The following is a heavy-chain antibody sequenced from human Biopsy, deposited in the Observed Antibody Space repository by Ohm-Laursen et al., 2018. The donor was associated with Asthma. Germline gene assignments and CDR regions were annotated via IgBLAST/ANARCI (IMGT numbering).Heavy chain of an antibody. CDR3: ARAVDYSHYYGIDV. V-gene: IGHV1-18*01. CDR1: GYTFNSAG. CDR2: ISVYNGNT. J-gene: IGHJ6*02. Sequence: VASVTVSCKTSGYTFNSAGITWVRQAPGQGLEWMGWISVYNGNTKVAQKLQDRVTVITGTSTSTAYMELRGLRSDDTAVYFCARAVDYSHYYGIDVWGQGTTVTVS. D-gene: IGHD3-10*01.